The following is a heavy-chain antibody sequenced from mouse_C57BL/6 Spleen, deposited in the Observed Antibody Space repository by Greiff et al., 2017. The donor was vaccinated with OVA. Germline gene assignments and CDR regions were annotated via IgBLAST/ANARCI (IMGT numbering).Heavy chain of an antibody. V-gene: IGHV3-6*01. Sequence: VQLKESGPGLVKPFQSLSLTCSVTGYSITSGYYWNWIRQFPGNKMEWMGYISYDGSNNYNPSLKNRISITRDTSKNQFFLKLNSVTTEDTATYYCASVGGYFDYWGQGTTLTVSS. D-gene: IGHD3-1*01. CDR1: GYSITSGYY. J-gene: IGHJ2*01. CDR2: ISYDGSN. CDR3: ASVGGYFDY.